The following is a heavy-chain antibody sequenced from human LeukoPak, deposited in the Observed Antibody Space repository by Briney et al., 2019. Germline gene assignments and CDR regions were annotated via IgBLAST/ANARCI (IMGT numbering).Heavy chain of an antibody. V-gene: IGHV3-9*01. Sequence: GGSLRLSCAASGFTFDEYAMHWVRQGPGGGLEWVSGITWNSRGIDYADSVKGRFTISRDNAKNFLFLQMNSLRAEDTALYYCVKAPNSYGSSRTFFEFWGQGTLVTVSS. CDR3: VKAPNSYGSSRTFFEF. CDR2: ITWNSRGI. CDR1: GFTFDEYA. D-gene: IGHD6-6*01. J-gene: IGHJ4*02.